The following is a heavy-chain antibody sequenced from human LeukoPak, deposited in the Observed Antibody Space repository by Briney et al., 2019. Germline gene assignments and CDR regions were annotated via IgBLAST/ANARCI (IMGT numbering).Heavy chain of an antibody. CDR1: GYTFTSYA. J-gene: IGHJ6*02. CDR2: IVVGSGNT. Sequence: SVKVSCKASGYTFTSYAMHWVRQARGQRLEWIGWIVVGSGNTNYAQKFQERVTITRDMSTSTAYMELSSLRSEDTAVYYCAAGVAILRYFDWPGDYYYGMDVWGQGTTVTVSS. CDR3: AAGVAILRYFDWPGDYYYGMDV. D-gene: IGHD3-9*01. V-gene: IGHV1-58*02.